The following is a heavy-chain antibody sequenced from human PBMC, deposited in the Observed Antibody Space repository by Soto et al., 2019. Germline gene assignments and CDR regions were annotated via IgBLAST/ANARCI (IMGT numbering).Heavy chain of an antibody. J-gene: IGHJ5*02. CDR3: ARGPILTTSGGVPEALNSFDP. Sequence: QVQLQESGPGLVKSSETLSLSCSVSGDSVTRYYWSWIRQSPGKGLDWIGHIYHSGTTKYNPSLKSLVTISLDTSQNQFSLNLRSVTAADTAVYYCARGPILTTSGGVPEALNSFDPWGQGILVIVSS. V-gene: IGHV4-59*02. CDR2: IYHSGTT. CDR1: GDSVTRYY. D-gene: IGHD3-16*01.